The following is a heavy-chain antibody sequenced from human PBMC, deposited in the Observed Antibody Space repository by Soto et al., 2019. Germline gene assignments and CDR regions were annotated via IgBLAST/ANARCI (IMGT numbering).Heavy chain of an antibody. J-gene: IGHJ1*01. D-gene: IGHD4-17*01. Sequence: GGSLRLSCADSGFTFSNYWMNWARQAPGKGLEWVANIRQDGGEIYYVDSVKGRFTISRDNTKNSLYLQMNSLRAEDTAVYYCARGADYGAHFQRWGQGTLVTVSS. CDR1: GFTFSNYW. CDR3: ARGADYGAHFQR. CDR2: IRQDGGEI. V-gene: IGHV3-7*01.